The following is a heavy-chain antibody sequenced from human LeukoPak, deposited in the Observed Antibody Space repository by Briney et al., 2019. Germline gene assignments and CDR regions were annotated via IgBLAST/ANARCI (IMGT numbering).Heavy chain of an antibody. CDR1: GFTFSTYA. V-gene: IGHV3-23*01. J-gene: IGHJ4*02. D-gene: IGHD4-11*01. CDR2: ISGSGDST. CDR3: ARDSNYVDY. Sequence: GGSLRLSCAASGFTFSTYAVNWVRQAPGKGLEWVSTISGSGDSTYYADSVKGRFTISRDNAKNSLYLQMNSLRAEDTAVYYCARDSNYVDYWGQGTLVTVSS.